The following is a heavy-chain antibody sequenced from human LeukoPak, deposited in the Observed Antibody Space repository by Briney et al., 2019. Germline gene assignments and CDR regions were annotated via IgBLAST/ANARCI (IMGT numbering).Heavy chain of an antibody. J-gene: IGHJ3*02. Sequence: PGGSLRLSCEASGITFSNSGMHWVRQAPGKGLEWVAYIGHDGRNKFYTETVRGRFTISGDNSMKMAYLQMNSLRTEDTAIYFCAKDGDWTFDIWGQGTMVTVPS. CDR1: GITFSNSG. V-gene: IGHV3-30*02. D-gene: IGHD2-21*01. CDR2: IGHDGRNK. CDR3: AKDGDWTFDI.